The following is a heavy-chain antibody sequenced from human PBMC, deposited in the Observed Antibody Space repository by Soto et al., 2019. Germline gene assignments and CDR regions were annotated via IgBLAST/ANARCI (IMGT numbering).Heavy chain of an antibody. CDR1: GFTFSDYN. D-gene: IGHD1-1*01. CDR3: ARDRVAGTVPYYFDY. Sequence: GGSLRLSCAASGFTFSDYNMNWVRQAPGKGLEWVAFISSGGSSIYYADSLKGRFSISRDNAKSSLYLRIESLRSEDTAVYYCARDRVAGTVPYYFDYWGQGTLVTVSS. J-gene: IGHJ4*02. CDR2: ISSGGSSI. V-gene: IGHV3-21*01.